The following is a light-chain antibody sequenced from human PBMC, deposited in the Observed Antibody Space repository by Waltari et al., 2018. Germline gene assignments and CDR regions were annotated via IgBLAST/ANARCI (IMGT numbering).Light chain of an antibody. V-gene: IGKV3-15*01. Sequence: EIVRTQSPATLSVSPGERATLSCRASQSVSSNLARYQQKPGQAPRLLTYGASTRATGIPARFSGSGSGTEFTLTISSLQSEDFAVYYCQQYNNWPETFGQGTKVEIK. CDR3: QQYNNWPET. CDR1: QSVSSN. CDR2: GAS. J-gene: IGKJ1*01.